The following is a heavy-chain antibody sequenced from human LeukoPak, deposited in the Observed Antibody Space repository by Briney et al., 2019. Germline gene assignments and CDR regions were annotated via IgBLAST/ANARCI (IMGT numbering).Heavy chain of an antibody. CDR2: IGSSGINI. V-gene: IGHV3-48*03. CDR3: ATCGYTYGLYFDY. CDR1: GFTFSTYE. Sequence: SGGSLRLSCAASGFTFSTYEMNWVRQAPGKGLEWIAYIGSSGINIYYGEYVKGRFTISRDNAKNSLYLQMNSLRAEDTAVYYCATCGYTYGLYFDYWGQGTLVTVSS. J-gene: IGHJ4*02. D-gene: IGHD5-18*01.